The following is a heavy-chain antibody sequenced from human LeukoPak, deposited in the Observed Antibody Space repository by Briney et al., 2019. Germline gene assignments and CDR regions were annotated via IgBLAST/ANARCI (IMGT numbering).Heavy chain of an antibody. Sequence: GESLKISCQGSGYSFTSYWIGWVRQLPGKGLEWMGIIYPGDSDTRYSPSFQGQVTISADKSISTAYLQWSSLKASDTAMYYCARRGIVATRSDWFDPWGQGTLVTVSS. CDR2: IYPGDSDT. V-gene: IGHV5-51*01. CDR3: ARRGIVATRSDWFDP. CDR1: GYSFTSYW. D-gene: IGHD5-12*01. J-gene: IGHJ5*02.